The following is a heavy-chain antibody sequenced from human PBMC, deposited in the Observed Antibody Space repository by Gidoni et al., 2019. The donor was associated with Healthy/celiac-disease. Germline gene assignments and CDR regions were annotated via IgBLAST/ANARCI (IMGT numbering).Heavy chain of an antibody. J-gene: IGHJ3*02. CDR2: IYFSGST. CDR3: ARHLGSRPSPNAFDI. V-gene: IGHV4-39*01. CDR1: GGSISSSSYY. Sequence: QLQLQESGPGLVKPSETLSLTCPVSGGSISSSSYYWGWIRQPPGKGLEWIGSIYFSGSTYYTPSLKSRVTISVDTSKNQFSLKLSSVTAADTAVYYCARHLGSRPSPNAFDIWGQGTMVTVSS. D-gene: IGHD1-26*01.